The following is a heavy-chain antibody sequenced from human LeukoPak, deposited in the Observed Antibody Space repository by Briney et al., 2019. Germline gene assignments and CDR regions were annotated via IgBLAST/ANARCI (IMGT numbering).Heavy chain of an antibody. V-gene: IGHV3-48*03. CDR3: VISSGWKGGYYFDF. CDR1: GFTFSSYE. J-gene: IGHJ4*02. CDR2: ISGSSSTI. D-gene: IGHD6-19*01. Sequence: GGSLRLSCAASGFTFSSYEMDRVRQAPGKGLEWVSYISGSSSTIYYADSVKGRFTISRDNAKNSLYLQMNSLRAEDTGVYYCVISSGWKGGYYFDFWGQGTLVTVSA.